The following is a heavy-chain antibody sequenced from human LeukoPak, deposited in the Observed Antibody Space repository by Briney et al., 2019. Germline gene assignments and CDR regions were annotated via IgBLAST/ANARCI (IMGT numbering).Heavy chain of an antibody. V-gene: IGHV3-30*03. Sequence: PGGSLRLSCAASGFTFSNFAMHWVRQAPGKGLGWVALISYDGSDKYFADSVKGRFTISRDNSKNTLYLHMNSLRPEDTAVYYCATPGGNGWHPLDYWGQGTLVTVSS. J-gene: IGHJ4*02. CDR2: ISYDGSDK. CDR1: GFTFSNFA. CDR3: ATPGGNGWHPLDY. D-gene: IGHD6-19*01.